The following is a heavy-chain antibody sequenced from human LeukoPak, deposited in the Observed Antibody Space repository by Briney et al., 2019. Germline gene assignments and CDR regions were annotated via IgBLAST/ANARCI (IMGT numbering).Heavy chain of an antibody. CDR3: AREISGSYRLKYYFDY. Sequence: SETLSLTCTVSGGSISNTFYYWGWIRQPPGKGLEWIGSINYSGSTYYNPSLKSRVTISVDTSKNQFSLKLSSVTAADTAVYYCAREISGSYRLKYYFDYWGQGTLVTVSS. V-gene: IGHV4-39*02. J-gene: IGHJ4*02. CDR1: GGSISNTFYY. D-gene: IGHD1-26*01. CDR2: INYSGST.